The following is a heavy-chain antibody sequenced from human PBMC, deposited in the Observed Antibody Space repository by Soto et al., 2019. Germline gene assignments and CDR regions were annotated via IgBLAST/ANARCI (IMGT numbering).Heavy chain of an antibody. CDR2: IATYNSNR. D-gene: IGHD3-10*01. Sequence: HLVQSGPEVKKPGASITVSCKTSGDTFTNFGLSWVRQAPVQGLEWMGWIATYNSNRNYAQKFQGRLTLTTDTSTSTADMELKSLRYDDTAVYYCATVLRGVVNWFDPWGQGTLVTVSS. J-gene: IGHJ5*02. CDR1: GDTFTNFG. CDR3: ATVLRGVVNWFDP. V-gene: IGHV1-18*01.